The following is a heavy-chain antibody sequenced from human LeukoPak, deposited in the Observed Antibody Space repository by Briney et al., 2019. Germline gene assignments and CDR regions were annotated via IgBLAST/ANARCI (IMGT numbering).Heavy chain of an antibody. D-gene: IGHD5-18*01. CDR1: GFTFSSYA. CDR3: AKRIQSAMAMGY. J-gene: IGHJ4*02. V-gene: IGHV3-23*01. CDR2: ISGSGGST. Sequence: GGSLRLSCAASGFTFSSYAMSWVRQAPGKGLEWVSAISGSGGSTYYADSVKGRFTISRDNSKNTMYLQMNSLRAEDTAVYYCAKRIQSAMAMGYWGQGTLVTVSS.